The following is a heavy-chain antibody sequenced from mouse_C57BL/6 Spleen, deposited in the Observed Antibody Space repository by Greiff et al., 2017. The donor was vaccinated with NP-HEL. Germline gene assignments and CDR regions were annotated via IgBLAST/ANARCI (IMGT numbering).Heavy chain of an antibody. D-gene: IGHD2-2*01. CDR3: AREGLREDFDY. V-gene: IGHV1-80*01. Sequence: VKVVESGAELVKPGASVKISCKASGYAFSSYWMNWVKQRPGKGLEWIGQIYPGDGDTNYNGKFKGKATLTADKSSSTAYMQLSSLTSEDSAVYFCAREGLREDFDYWGQGTTLTVSS. CDR1: GYAFSSYW. CDR2: IYPGDGDT. J-gene: IGHJ2*01.